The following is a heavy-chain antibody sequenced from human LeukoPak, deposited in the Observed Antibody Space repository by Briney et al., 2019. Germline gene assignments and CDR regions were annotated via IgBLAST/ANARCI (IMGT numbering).Heavy chain of an antibody. V-gene: IGHV4-34*01. Sequence: GSLRLSCAASGFTFSSYAMSWIRQPPGKGLEWIGEINHSGSTNYNPSLKSRVTISVDTSKNQFSLKLSSVTAADTAVYYCARGLLYYFDYWGQGTLVTVSS. CDR2: INHSGST. CDR3: ARGLLYYFDY. CDR1: GFTFSSYA. J-gene: IGHJ4*02.